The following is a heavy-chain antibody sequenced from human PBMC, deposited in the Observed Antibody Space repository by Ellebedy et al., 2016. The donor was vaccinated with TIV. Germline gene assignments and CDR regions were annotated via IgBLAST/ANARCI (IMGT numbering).Heavy chain of an antibody. Sequence: MPGGSLRLSCTVSGGSISSTGYYWGWIRQPPGQGLEWIGSIAYSGNTYYNPSLGIRFTISVDTSKIQFALKLSAVTAADTAVYYCASARRDGYTYYYYGLDVWGQGTTVTVSS. CDR3: ASARRDGYTYYYYGLDV. D-gene: IGHD5-24*01. CDR1: GGSISSTGYY. V-gene: IGHV4-39*01. CDR2: IAYSGNT. J-gene: IGHJ6*02.